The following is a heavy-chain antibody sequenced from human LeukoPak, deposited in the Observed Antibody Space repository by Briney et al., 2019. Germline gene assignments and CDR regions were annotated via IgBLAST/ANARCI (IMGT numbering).Heavy chain of an antibody. J-gene: IGHJ2*01. D-gene: IGHD6-19*01. CDR1: GFTFSSYW. CDR2: IKQDGSEK. V-gene: IGHV3-7*04. CDR3: ASEIAVAGLGYFDL. Sequence: GGSLRLSCAASGFTFSSYWMSWVRQAPGKGLEWVANIKQDGSEKYYVDSVKGRFTISRDNAKNSLYLQMNSLRAEDTAVYYCASEIAVAGLGYFDLWGRGTLVTVSS.